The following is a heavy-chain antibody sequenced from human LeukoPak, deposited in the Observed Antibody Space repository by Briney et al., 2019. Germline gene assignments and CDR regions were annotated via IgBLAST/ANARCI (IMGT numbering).Heavy chain of an antibody. D-gene: IGHD3-10*01. J-gene: IGHJ4*02. Sequence: GGSLRLSCAASGFTFSSYSMNWVRQAPGKGLEWVSYISSSSSTIYYADSVKGRFTISRDNAKNSLYLQMNSLRAEDTAVYYCARAIVGELRETVFDYWGQGTLVTVSS. CDR2: ISSSSSTI. CDR3: ARAIVGELRETVFDY. V-gene: IGHV3-48*04. CDR1: GFTFSSYS.